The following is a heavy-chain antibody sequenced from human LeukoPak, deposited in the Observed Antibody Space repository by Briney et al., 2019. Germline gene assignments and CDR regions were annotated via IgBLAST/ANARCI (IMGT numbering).Heavy chain of an antibody. Sequence: GGTLRLSCAASGFTFSSYGMSWVRQAPGKGLEWVSAISGSGGSTYYADSVKGRFTISRDNSKNTLYLQMNSLRAEDTAVYYCAKIGLRLGEFPWGQGTLVTDSS. CDR1: GFTFSSYG. J-gene: IGHJ5*02. CDR2: ISGSGGST. V-gene: IGHV3-23*01. D-gene: IGHD3-16*01. CDR3: AKIGLRLGEFP.